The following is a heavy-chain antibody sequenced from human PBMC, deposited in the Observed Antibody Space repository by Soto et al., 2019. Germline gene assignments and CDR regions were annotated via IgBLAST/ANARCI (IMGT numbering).Heavy chain of an antibody. CDR2: ISGSGGST. Sequence: PGGSLRLSCAASGFTFSSYAMSWVRQAPGKGLEWVSAISGSGGSTYYADSVKGRFTISRDNSKNTLYLQMNSLRAEDTAVYYCAKGRGYCSGGSCYLVNAFDIWGQGTMVTVSS. CDR1: GFTFSSYA. J-gene: IGHJ3*02. CDR3: AKGRGYCSGGSCYLVNAFDI. V-gene: IGHV3-23*01. D-gene: IGHD2-15*01.